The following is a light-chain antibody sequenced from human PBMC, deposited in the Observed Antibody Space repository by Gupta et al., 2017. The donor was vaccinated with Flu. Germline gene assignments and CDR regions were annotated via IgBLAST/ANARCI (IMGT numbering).Light chain of an antibody. CDR2: STS. V-gene: IGKV1-27*01. CDR1: QDISNY. J-gene: IGKJ3*01. CDR3: QKYNSAPFT. Sequence: PFSLSAFVGDRVTITCRASQDISNYLAWYQQKPGKVPKLLIHSTSTLQAGVPSRFSGSGSGTGFTLTISSLQPEDVATYYCQKYNSAPFTFGPGTKVDIK.